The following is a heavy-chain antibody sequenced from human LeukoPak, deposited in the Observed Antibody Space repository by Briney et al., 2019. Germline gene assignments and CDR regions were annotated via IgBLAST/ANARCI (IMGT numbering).Heavy chain of an antibody. V-gene: IGHV3-23*01. CDR1: GFTFSSFS. CDR2: ITAGGDDT. Sequence: GGSLRLSCAASGFTFSSFSMSWVRQAPGEGLEWVSAITAGGDDTYYADSVKGRFTISRDNSQNTLSLQMNSLRVEDKAVYYCVKGSSGGRPYYFHHWGQGTLLTVSS. D-gene: IGHD3-16*01. CDR3: VKGSSGGRPYYFHH. J-gene: IGHJ4*02.